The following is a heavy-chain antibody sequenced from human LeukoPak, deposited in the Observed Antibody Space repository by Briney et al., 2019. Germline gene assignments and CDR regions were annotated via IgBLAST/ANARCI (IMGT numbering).Heavy chain of an antibody. V-gene: IGHV3-48*03. D-gene: IGHD2/OR15-2a*01. CDR1: GFTFSSYE. CDR3: AKGRYFVDY. J-gene: IGHJ4*02. Sequence: GGSLRLSCAASGFTFSSYEMNWVRQAPGKGLEWVSYISSSGSTIYYADSVKGRFTISRDNSKNTLYLQMHSLRAEDTAVYFCAKGRYFVDYWGQGTLVTVSS. CDR2: ISSSGSTI.